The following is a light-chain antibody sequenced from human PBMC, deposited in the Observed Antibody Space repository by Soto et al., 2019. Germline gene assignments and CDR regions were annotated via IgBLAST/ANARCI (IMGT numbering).Light chain of an antibody. CDR2: EVS. V-gene: IGLV2-14*01. J-gene: IGLJ1*01. CDR1: SSDVGGYNY. CDR3: SSYTSSSTYV. Sequence: QSALTQPASVSGSPGQSITISCTGTSSDVGGYNYVSWYQQHPGKAPKLMIYEVSNRPSGVSNRFSGSKSGNTASLTISGLQAEDDADYYWSSYTSSSTYVFGTGTKLTDL.